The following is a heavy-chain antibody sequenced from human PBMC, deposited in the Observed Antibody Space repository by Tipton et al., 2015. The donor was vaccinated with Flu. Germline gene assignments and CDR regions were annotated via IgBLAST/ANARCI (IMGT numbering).Heavy chain of an antibody. J-gene: IGHJ4*02. D-gene: IGHD4-11*01. V-gene: IGHV4-61*01. CDR1: GGSVSSGSYY. CDR3: ASYRVHFFDY. CDR2: IYYSGST. Sequence: LRLSCTVSGGSVSSGSYYWSWIRQPPGKGLEWIGYIYYSGSTNYNPSLKSRVTISVDTSQNQFSLKLSSVTAADTAVYYCASYRVHFFDYWGQGTLVTVSS.